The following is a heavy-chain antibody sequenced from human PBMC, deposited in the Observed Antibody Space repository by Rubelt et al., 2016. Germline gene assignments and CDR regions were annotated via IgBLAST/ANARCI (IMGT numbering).Heavy chain of an antibody. V-gene: IGHV3-23*01. CDR3: AKVGRLCTCPDCSALDS. J-gene: IGHJ5*01. CDR2: T. D-gene: IGHD2-8*01. Sequence: TYYTDSVKGRFTISRDNFQNRLYLQMSSLRAEDTAIYYCAKVGRLCTCPDCSALDSWGRGTLATVSS.